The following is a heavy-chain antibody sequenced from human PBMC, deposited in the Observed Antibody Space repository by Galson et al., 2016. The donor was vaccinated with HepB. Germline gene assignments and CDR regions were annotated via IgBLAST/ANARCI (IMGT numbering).Heavy chain of an antibody. CDR1: GFSLSTNGVG. CDR2: IYWDDDN. CDR3: VYNSPRQQLAPNNYQYYYMDV. J-gene: IGHJ6*03. V-gene: IGHV2-5*04. D-gene: IGHD6-13*01. Sequence: PALVKPTQTLTLTCTFSGFSLSTNGVGVGWIRQPPGKALEWLALIYWDDDNRYSPSLNTSLTITKETSKNQVVLTMTNMDPVDTGTYYCVYNSPRQQLAPNNYQYYYMDVWGKGTTVTVSS.